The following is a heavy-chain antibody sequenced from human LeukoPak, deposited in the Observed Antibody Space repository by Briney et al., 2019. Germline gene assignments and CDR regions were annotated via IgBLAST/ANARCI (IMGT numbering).Heavy chain of an antibody. CDR2: IGGSGGNT. J-gene: IGHJ4*02. CDR3: AKENGAAVISHFDY. D-gene: IGHD2-21*01. CDR1: GFTFSSYA. Sequence: GESLRLSCAASGFTFSSYAMSWVRQAPGKGLEWVSGIGGSGGNTFYADSVKGRFTISRDNSKNTLCLQMNSLRAEDTAVYYCAKENGAAVISHFDYWGQGTLVTVSS. V-gene: IGHV3-23*01.